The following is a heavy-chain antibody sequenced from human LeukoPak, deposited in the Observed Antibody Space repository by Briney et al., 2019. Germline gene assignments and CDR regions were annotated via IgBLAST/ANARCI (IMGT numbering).Heavy chain of an antibody. V-gene: IGHV4-59*12. CDR2: IYYSGTT. D-gene: IGHD6-6*01. Sequence: SETLSLTCTVSGGSISSYYWSWIRQPPGKGLEWIGYIYYSGTTNYNPSLKSRVTISVDTSKNQFSLKLSSVTAADTAVYYCAARIAARLYWGQGTLVTVSS. J-gene: IGHJ4*02. CDR3: AARIAARLY. CDR1: GGSISSYY.